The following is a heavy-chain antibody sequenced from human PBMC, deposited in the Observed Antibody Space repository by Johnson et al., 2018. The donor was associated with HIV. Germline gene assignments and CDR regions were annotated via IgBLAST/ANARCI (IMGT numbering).Heavy chain of an antibody. D-gene: IGHD5-12*01. Sequence: VHLVESGGGLVQPGRSLRLSCAASGFTFDDYALHWVRQAPGKGLEWVSGINWNGGSTGYVDSVKGRFTISRENAKNSLYLQMNSLRAEDTAVYYCAKAPPLSTYDYDAFDVWGQGTMVTVSS. V-gene: IGHV3-9*01. CDR1: GFTFDDYA. J-gene: IGHJ3*01. CDR2: INWNGGST. CDR3: AKAPPLSTYDYDAFDV.